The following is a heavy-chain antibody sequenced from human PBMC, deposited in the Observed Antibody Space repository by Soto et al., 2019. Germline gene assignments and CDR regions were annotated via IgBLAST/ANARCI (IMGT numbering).Heavy chain of an antibody. CDR2: IYYSGST. Sequence: QLQLQESGPGLVKPSETLSLTRTVSGGSISSSSYYWGWIRQPPGKGLEWIGSIYYSGSTYYNPSLKSRVTISVDTSKNQFSLKLSSVTAADTAVYYCASEGGGSITIFGVRRRNAFDIWGQGTMVTVSS. D-gene: IGHD3-3*01. V-gene: IGHV4-39*01. CDR3: ASEGGGSITIFGVRRRNAFDI. CDR1: GGSISSSSYY. J-gene: IGHJ3*02.